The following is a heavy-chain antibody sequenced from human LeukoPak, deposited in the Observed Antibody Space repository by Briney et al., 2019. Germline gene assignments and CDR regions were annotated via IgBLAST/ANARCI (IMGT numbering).Heavy chain of an antibody. CDR1: GFTFSSYW. J-gene: IGHJ4*02. CDR2: IKQDGSEK. D-gene: IGHD2-15*01. V-gene: IGHV3-7*01. Sequence: PGGSLRLSCAASGFTFSSYWMSWVRQAPGKGLEWVANIKQDGSEKYYVDSVKGRFTISRDNAKNSLYLQMNSLRAEDTAVYYCARATHRVVADYSDYWGQGTLVTVSS. CDR3: ARATHRVVADYSDY.